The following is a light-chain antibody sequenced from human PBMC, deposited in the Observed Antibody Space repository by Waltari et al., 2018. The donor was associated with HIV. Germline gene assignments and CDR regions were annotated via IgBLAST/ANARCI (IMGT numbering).Light chain of an antibody. CDR3: AAWDHGLTGPNWV. J-gene: IGLJ3*02. CDR2: RSD. CDR1: SSHIGRNY. Sequence: QSVLTQPPSTSGTPGQGVTISCSGSSSHIGRNYVYWYRHLPGTTPKLLIYRSDQRPSGVPDRFSASKSGTSASLAISGLQSEDEAVYYCAAWDHGLTGPNWVFGGGTRLTVL. V-gene: IGLV1-47*01.